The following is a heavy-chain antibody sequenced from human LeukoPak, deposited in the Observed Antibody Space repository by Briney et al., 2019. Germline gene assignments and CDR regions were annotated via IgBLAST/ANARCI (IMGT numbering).Heavy chain of an antibody. D-gene: IGHD4-11*01. CDR2: IYYSGST. Sequence: SETLSLTCTVSGGSISSYYWSWIRQPPGKGLEWIGYIYYSGSTNYNPSLKSRVTISVDTSKNQFSLKLSSVTAADTAVYYCARHGGTRVTLVEVFYFDYWGQGTLVTVSS. CDR3: ARHGGTRVTLVEVFYFDY. J-gene: IGHJ4*02. V-gene: IGHV4-59*08. CDR1: GGSISSYY.